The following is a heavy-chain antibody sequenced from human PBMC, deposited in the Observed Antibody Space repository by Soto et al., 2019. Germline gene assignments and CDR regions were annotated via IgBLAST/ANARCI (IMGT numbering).Heavy chain of an antibody. CDR2: IYYSGST. J-gene: IGHJ4*02. V-gene: IGHV4-59*01. CDR1: GGSISSYY. Sequence: SETLSLTCTVSGGSISSYYWSWIRQPPGKGLEWIGYIYYSGSTNYNPSLKSRLTISVDPSKNLVSLRLTSVTAADTAVYYCAREGGGYRFDRWGQGTLVTVSS. D-gene: IGHD3-16*02. CDR3: AREGGGYRFDR.